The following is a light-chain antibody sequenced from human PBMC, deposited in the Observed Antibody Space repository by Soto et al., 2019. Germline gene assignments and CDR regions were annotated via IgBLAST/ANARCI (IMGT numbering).Light chain of an antibody. CDR1: QNINTK. J-gene: IGKJ4*01. V-gene: IGKV3-15*01. CDR3: QQYNNWPPLT. Sequence: EIVMTQSPVTLSVSPGDRATLSCRASQNINTKLAWYQQMPGQAPRLLIHGASTRATGIPARFSGGGSGTEFTLTISSLQSEDFAVYYCQQYNNWPPLTFGGGTKVDNK. CDR2: GAS.